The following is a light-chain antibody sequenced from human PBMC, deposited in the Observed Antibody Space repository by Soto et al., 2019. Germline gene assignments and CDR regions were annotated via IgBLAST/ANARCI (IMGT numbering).Light chain of an antibody. CDR3: QQCNGYSRT. CDR2: DAS. Sequence: DIQMTQSPSTLSASVGDRVTITCRASQSISSWLAWYQQKPGKAPKLLIYDASSLESGVPSRFTRSGSGTEFTLTISSLQPDDFATYYCQQCNGYSRTFGQGTKV. J-gene: IGKJ1*01. V-gene: IGKV1-5*01. CDR1: QSISSW.